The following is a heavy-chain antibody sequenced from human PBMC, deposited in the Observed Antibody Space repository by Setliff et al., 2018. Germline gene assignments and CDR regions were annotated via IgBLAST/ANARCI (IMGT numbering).Heavy chain of an antibody. V-gene: IGHV1-18*01. D-gene: IGHD3-10*01. CDR2: VTIYNGNT. CDR3: ARVESMVRGKNILRHFDY. J-gene: IGHJ4*02. Sequence: ASVKVSCKASGYTFNNYGVAWVRQAPGQGLDWMGWVTIYNGNTKYAQNLQGRLTLSTDRSTNTVYMELGSLTTDDTAIHYCARVESMVRGKNILRHFDYWGQGTQVTVSS. CDR1: GYTFNNYG.